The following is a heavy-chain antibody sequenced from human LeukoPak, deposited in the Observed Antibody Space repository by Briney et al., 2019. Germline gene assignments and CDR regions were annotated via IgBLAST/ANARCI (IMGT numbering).Heavy chain of an antibody. CDR2: IKQDGSEK. V-gene: IGHV3-7*01. CDR1: GFTFSSYW. Sequence: GGSLRLSCAASGFTFSSYWMSWVRQAPGKGLEWVANIKQDGSEKYYVDSVKGRFTISRDNAKNSLYLQMNSLRAEDTAVYYCARPGIAVAGTYAFDIWGQGTMFTVSS. CDR3: ARPGIAVAGTYAFDI. D-gene: IGHD6-19*01. J-gene: IGHJ3*02.